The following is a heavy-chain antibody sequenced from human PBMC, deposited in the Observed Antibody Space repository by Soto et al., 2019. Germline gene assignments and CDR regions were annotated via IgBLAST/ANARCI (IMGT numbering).Heavy chain of an antibody. D-gene: IGHD1-26*01. CDR3: AKVEGGIYYGVVGYYYYGMDV. J-gene: IGHJ6*02. Sequence: GGSLRLSCAASGFTFSTYAMSWVRQAPGKGLEWLSGISGSDGSTYYADSVKGRFTISRDNSKNTLYLQMNSLRAEDTAVYYCAKVEGGIYYGVVGYYYYGMDVWGQGTTVTVSS. CDR2: ISGSDGST. V-gene: IGHV3-23*01. CDR1: GFTFSTYA.